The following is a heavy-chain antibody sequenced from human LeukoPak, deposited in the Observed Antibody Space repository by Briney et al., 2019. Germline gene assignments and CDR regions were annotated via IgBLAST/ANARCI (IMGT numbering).Heavy chain of an antibody. CDR1: GGSIRSYF. V-gene: IGHV4-59*01. J-gene: IGHJ5*02. Sequence: PSETLSLTCTVSGGSIRSYFWSWIRQPPGKGLEWIGYIYYSGSTDSNPSLKSRVTISVDTSKNQFSLKLSSVTAADTAVYYCARDSGSGTFTWGQGTLVTVSS. D-gene: IGHD3-10*01. CDR2: IYYSGST. CDR3: ARDSGSGTFT.